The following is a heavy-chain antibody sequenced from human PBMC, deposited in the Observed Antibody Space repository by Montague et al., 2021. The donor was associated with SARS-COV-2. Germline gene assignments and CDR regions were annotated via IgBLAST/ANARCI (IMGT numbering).Heavy chain of an antibody. Sequence: SETLSLTCTVSGASFSNYYWGWIRQPPGKGLEWIGYIYYTGTTNYNPSLKSRVTISVDTSKTQFSLKLTSVTAADTAVYYCARLGVVPSPRTFDPWGQGTLVTVSS. V-gene: IGHV4-59*01. CDR1: GASFSNYY. CDR3: ARLGVVPSPRTFDP. CDR2: IYYTGTT. D-gene: IGHD3-10*01. J-gene: IGHJ5*02.